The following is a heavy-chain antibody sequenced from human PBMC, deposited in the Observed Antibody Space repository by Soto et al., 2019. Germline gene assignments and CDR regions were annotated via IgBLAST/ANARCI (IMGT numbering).Heavy chain of an antibody. Sequence: GGSLRLSCAASGFTVSSNYMSWVRQAPGKGLEWVSVIYSGGSTYYADSVKGRFTISRDNSKNTLYLQMNSLRAEDTAVYYCARDSGGITMVRGVIYGYWGQGTLVTVSS. J-gene: IGHJ4*02. CDR3: ARDSGGITMVRGVIYGY. CDR2: IYSGGST. D-gene: IGHD3-10*01. CDR1: GFTVSSNY. V-gene: IGHV3-66*01.